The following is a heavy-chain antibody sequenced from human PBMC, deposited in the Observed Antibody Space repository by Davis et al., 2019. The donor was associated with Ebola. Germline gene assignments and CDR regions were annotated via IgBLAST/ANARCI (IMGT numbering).Heavy chain of an antibody. Sequence: AASVKVSCKASGYTFTSYDINWVRKATGQGLEWMGWMNPNSGNTGYAQKLQGRVTMTTDTSTSTAYMELRSLRSDDTAVYYCARDIRTYSSSWCGDYWGQGTLVTVSS. D-gene: IGHD6-13*01. CDR1: GYTFTSYD. V-gene: IGHV1-8*01. J-gene: IGHJ4*02. CDR2: MNPNSGNT. CDR3: ARDIRTYSSSWCGDY.